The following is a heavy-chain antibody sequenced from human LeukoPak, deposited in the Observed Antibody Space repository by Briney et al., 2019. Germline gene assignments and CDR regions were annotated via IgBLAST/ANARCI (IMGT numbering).Heavy chain of an antibody. D-gene: IGHD6-6*01. CDR1: GGSISTYY. CDR3: ARGPRRDRSSSV. J-gene: IGHJ4*02. V-gene: IGHV4-59*01. CDR2: IYYSGST. Sequence: SETLSLTCTVSGGSISTYYWSWIRQPPGKGLEWIGYIYYSGSTNYNPSLQSRVTISVDTSKNHFSLNLTSVTAADTAVYYCARGPRRDRSSSVWGQGTLVTVSS.